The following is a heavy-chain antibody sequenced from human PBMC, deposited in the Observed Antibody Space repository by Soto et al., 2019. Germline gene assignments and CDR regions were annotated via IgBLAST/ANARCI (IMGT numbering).Heavy chain of an antibody. CDR3: ARHGIVATTQRPHFDY. CDR2: VYYSGST. D-gene: IGHD5-12*01. J-gene: IGHJ4*02. V-gene: IGHV4-59*08. CDR1: GFTFSTYA. Sequence: GSLRLSCAASGFTFSTYAMSWVRQAPGKGLEWIGSVYYSGSTNYNPSLKSRVTISVDKSKNQFSLKLSSVTAADTAVYYCARHGIVATTQRPHFDYWGQGTLVTVSS.